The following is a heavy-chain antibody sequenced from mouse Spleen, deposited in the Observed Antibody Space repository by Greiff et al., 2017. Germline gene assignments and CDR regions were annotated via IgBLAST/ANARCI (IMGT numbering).Heavy chain of an antibody. J-gene: IGHJ1*01. Sequence: QVQLQQSGAELARPGASVKLSCKASGYTFTSYGISWVKQRTGQGLEWIGEIYPRSGNTYYNEKFKGKATLTADKSSSTAYMELRSLTSEDSAVYFCARSKDYDYDGWYFDVWGAGTTVTVSS. V-gene: IGHV1-81*01. CDR3: ARSKDYDYDGWYFDV. CDR1: GYTFTSYG. D-gene: IGHD2-4*01. CDR2: IYPRSGNT.